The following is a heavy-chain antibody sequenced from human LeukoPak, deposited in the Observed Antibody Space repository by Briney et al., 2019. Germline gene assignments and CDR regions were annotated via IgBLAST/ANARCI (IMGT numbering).Heavy chain of an antibody. CDR1: GFSFSDHA. CDR3: ARNNHFDY. V-gene: IGHV3-30-3*01. J-gene: IGHJ4*02. D-gene: IGHD1/OR15-1a*01. Sequence: GRSLTLSCAGSGFSFSDHAMHWVRQAPGKGLEWVAVMSHDGLTLLYAASVRGRFTVARDLSKNTLYLQMNSLTTEDTAVYHCARNNHFDYWGQGTLVTVSS. CDR2: MSHDGLTL.